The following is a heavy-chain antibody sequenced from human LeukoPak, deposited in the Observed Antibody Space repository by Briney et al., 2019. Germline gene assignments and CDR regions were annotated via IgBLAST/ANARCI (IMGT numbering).Heavy chain of an antibody. CDR3: ARDEGYCSSTSCYFVDY. J-gene: IGHJ4*02. V-gene: IGHV3-21*01. CDR1: GFTLSSDS. Sequence: GGSLRLSCAASGFTLSSDSMNWVRQAPGKGLEWVSSISSSSSYIYYADSVKGRFTISRDNAKNSLYLQMNSLRAEDTAVYYCARDEGYCSSTSCYFVDYWGQGTLVTVSS. CDR2: ISSSSSYI. D-gene: IGHD2-2*01.